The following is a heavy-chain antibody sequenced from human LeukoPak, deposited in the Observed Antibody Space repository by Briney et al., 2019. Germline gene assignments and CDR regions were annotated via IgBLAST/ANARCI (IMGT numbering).Heavy chain of an antibody. CDR1: GYTFTSYG. J-gene: IGHJ5*02. Sequence: ASVKVSCKASGYTFTSYGISWVRQAPGQGLEWMGWISAYNGNTNYAQKLQGRVTMTTDTSTSTAYMELRSLRSDDTAVYYCARGAGAIDYYGSGSYRGSWFDPWGQGTLVTVPS. CDR2: ISAYNGNT. CDR3: ARGAGAIDYYGSGSYRGSWFDP. D-gene: IGHD3-10*01. V-gene: IGHV1-18*04.